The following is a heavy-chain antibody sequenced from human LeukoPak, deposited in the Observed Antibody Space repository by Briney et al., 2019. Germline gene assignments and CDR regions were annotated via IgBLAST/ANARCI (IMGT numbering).Heavy chain of an antibody. Sequence: ASVKVSCKASGYTFTSYYMHWVRQAPGQGLEWMGIINPSGGSTSYAQKFQGRVTMTRDTSTSTVYMELSSLRSEDTAVYYCARAPYYYDSSGYQAEYFQHWGQGTLVTVSS. CDR1: GYTFTSYY. D-gene: IGHD3-22*01. V-gene: IGHV1-46*01. CDR3: ARAPYYYDSSGYQAEYFQH. CDR2: INPSGGST. J-gene: IGHJ1*01.